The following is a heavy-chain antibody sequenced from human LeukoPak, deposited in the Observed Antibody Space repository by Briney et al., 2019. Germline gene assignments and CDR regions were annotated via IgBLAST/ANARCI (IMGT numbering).Heavy chain of an antibody. J-gene: IGHJ3*02. V-gene: IGHV3-48*04. CDR1: GFTFSSYA. CDR2: ISGGSTI. CDR3: ARDGFVAFDI. Sequence: GGSLRLSCAASGFTFSSYAVSWVRQAPGKGLEWVSYISGGSTIYYADSVKGRFTISRDNAKNSLYLQMNSLRAEDTDVYYCARDGFVAFDIWGQGTMVTASS. D-gene: IGHD6-25*01.